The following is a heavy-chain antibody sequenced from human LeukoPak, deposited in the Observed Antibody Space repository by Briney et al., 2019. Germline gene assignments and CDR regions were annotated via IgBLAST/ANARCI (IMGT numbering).Heavy chain of an antibody. Sequence: GGSLRLSCAASGFTFNSYSMNWVRQAPGKGLEWVSSISSSSSYIYYADSVKGRFTISRDNARKSLYLQMNSLRAEDTAVYYCARIVTVAGSSLDPWGQGNLVTVSS. V-gene: IGHV3-21*01. CDR2: ISSSSSYI. J-gene: IGHJ5*02. D-gene: IGHD6-19*01. CDR1: GFTFNSYS. CDR3: ARIVTVAGSSLDP.